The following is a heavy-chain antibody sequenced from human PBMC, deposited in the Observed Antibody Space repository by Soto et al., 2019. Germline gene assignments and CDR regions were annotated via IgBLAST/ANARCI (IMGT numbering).Heavy chain of an antibody. Sequence: QVQLVQSGAEVKKPGASVKVSCKASGYTFTSYDIIWVRQATGQGLEWMGWMNPSTGNTDSAEKFQGRLTMTRNTSISPVYMELSSLSFEDTAVYYCARGRIIVAGGFDPWGQGTLVTCSS. CDR2: MNPSTGNT. J-gene: IGHJ5*02. D-gene: IGHD6-19*01. V-gene: IGHV1-8*01. CDR3: ARGRIIVAGGFDP. CDR1: GYTFTSYD.